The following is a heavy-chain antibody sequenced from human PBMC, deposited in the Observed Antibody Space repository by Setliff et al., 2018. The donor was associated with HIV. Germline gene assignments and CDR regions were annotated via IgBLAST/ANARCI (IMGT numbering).Heavy chain of an antibody. CDR3: ARDNSVWSTDF. CDR2: ISPRDGIA. D-gene: IGHD6-19*01. J-gene: IGHJ4*02. V-gene: IGHV1-46*01. Sequence: GASVKVSCKASGYTFTNYHMHWVRRAPGQGLEWMGIISPRDGIARFAQRFQGRVTLTRDTSTTTVYMELRSLRSEDTAVYFCARDNSVWSTDFWGQGTLVTVSS. CDR1: GYTFTNYH.